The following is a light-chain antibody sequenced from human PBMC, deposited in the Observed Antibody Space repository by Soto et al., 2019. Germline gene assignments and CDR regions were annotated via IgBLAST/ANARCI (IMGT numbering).Light chain of an antibody. J-gene: IGKJ4*01. CDR2: DAS. Sequence: DIQMTQSPSTLSASVGDRVTITCRASQSISSWLAWYQQKPGKAPKLLIYDASSLESGVPSRFSGSGSGTEFTLTISRLQPDDFATYYCQQYNSYSPRTFGGGTKVEIK. CDR3: QQYNSYSPRT. V-gene: IGKV1-5*01. CDR1: QSISSW.